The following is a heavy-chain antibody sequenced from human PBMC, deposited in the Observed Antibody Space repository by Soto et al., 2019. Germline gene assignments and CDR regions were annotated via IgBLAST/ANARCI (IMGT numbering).Heavy chain of an antibody. D-gene: IGHD2-2*01. Sequence: PWGSLRLSCEVSGFNFNNYGINWVRQAPGKGLEWVSLVSKSDYTYYSDSVKGRFTISRDNAKNSVSLQMNTLRAEDTAVYYCAREDSIIIPAVSDFWGQGTLVTVSS. CDR1: GFNFNNYG. CDR3: AREDSIIIPAVSDF. V-gene: IGHV3-21*01. CDR2: VSKSDYT. J-gene: IGHJ4*02.